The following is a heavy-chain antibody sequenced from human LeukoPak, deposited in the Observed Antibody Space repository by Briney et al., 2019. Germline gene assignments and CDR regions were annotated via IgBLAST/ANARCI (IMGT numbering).Heavy chain of an antibody. D-gene: IGHD6-19*01. CDR3: ARLLAGVACTWDY. CDR2: IYPGDSDT. J-gene: IGHJ4*02. Sequence: GESLKISCKGSGYSFTTYWIAWVRQMPGKGLEWMGMIYPGDSDTRYSPSFQGQVTISADKSVNTAYLQWSSLRASDTAMYYCARLLAGVACTWDYWGQGTPVTVSS. V-gene: IGHV5-51*01. CDR1: GYSFTTYW.